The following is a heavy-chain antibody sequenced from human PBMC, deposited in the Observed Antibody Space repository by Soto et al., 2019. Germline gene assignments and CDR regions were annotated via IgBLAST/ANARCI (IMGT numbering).Heavy chain of an antibody. V-gene: IGHV4-4*07. CDR1: GGSISSYY. J-gene: IGHJ4*02. CDR2: IYTSGST. D-gene: IGHD3-22*01. CDR3: ARGTYFYDYSGHKRLHYFDY. Sequence: PSETLSLTCTVFGGSISSYYWSWIRQPAGKGLEWIGRIYTSGSTNYNPSLKSRVTMSVDTSKNQFSLKLSSVTAADTAIYYCARGTYFYDYSGHKRLHYFDYWGQGTLVTSPQ.